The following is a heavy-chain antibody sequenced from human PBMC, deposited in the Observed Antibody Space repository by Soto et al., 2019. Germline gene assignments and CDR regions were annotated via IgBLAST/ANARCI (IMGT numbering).Heavy chain of an antibody. V-gene: IGHV3-74*01. D-gene: IGHD5-18*01. CDR3: ARVGGRGYSLRWYFDL. Sequence: GGSLRLSCAASGFTFSSYWMHWVRQAPGKGLVWVSRINSDGSSTSYADSVKGRFTISRDNAKNTLYLQMNSLRAEDTAVYYCARVGGRGYSLRWYFDLWGRGTLVTVSS. CDR1: GFTFSSYW. CDR2: INSDGSST. J-gene: IGHJ2*01.